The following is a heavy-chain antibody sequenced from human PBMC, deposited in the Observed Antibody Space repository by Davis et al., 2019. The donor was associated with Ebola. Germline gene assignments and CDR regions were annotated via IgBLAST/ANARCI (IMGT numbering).Heavy chain of an antibody. CDR1: GFTVSSNH. Sequence: GESLKISCTASGFTVSSNHMSWVRQAPGKGLEWVAVISADGNNHYYADSVKGRLTISRDNSKNTLSLQMNSLRAEDTAVYYCARGGRGYSYGYLGYWGQGTLVTVSS. V-gene: IGHV3-30*19. CDR2: ISADGNNH. CDR3: ARGGRGYSYGYLGY. J-gene: IGHJ4*02. D-gene: IGHD5-18*01.